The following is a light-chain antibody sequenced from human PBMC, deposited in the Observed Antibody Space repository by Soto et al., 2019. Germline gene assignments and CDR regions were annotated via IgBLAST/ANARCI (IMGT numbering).Light chain of an antibody. J-gene: IGKJ1*01. CDR2: GAS. V-gene: IGKV3-15*01. CDR1: QSVSNN. Sequence: IVMTQSPASLSVSPGEGATLSCRASQSVSNNLAWYQQKPGHAPRLLIYGASTRATGIPARFSGSGSGTDFSLTISSPQSEDFAVYGGQQYNNWHRGTLGQGTKVEIK. CDR3: QQYNNWHRGT.